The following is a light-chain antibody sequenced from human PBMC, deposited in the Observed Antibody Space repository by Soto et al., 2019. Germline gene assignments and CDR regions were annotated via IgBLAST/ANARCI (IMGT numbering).Light chain of an antibody. CDR3: QQRSNWPEWT. V-gene: IGKV3-11*01. CDR2: DAS. J-gene: IGKJ1*01. CDR1: QSVSSY. Sequence: EIVLTQSPATLSLSPGXRATLSCRASQSVSSYLAWYQQKPGQAPRLLIYDASNRATGIPARFSGSGSGTDFTLTISSLEPEDFAVYYCQQRSNWPEWTFGQGTKVDIK.